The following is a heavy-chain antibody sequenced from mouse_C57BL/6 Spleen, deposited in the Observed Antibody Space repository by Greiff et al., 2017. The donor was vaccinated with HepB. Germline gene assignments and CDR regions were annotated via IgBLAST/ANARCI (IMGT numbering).Heavy chain of an antibody. J-gene: IGHJ2*01. CDR3: ARDGKLLSVDY. D-gene: IGHD1-1*01. CDR2: IYPRSGNT. Sequence: QVQLKESGAELARPGASVKLSCKASGYTFTSYGISWVKQRTGQGLEWIGEIYPRSGNTYYNEKFKGKATLTADKSSSTAYMELRSLTSEDSAVYFCARDGKLLSVDYWGQGTTLTVSS. CDR1: GYTFTSYG. V-gene: IGHV1-81*01.